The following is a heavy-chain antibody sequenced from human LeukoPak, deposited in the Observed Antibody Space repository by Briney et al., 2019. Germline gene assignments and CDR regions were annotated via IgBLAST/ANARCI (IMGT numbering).Heavy chain of an antibody. CDR3: TRIGPMIDY. D-gene: IGHD3-22*01. J-gene: IGHJ4*02. V-gene: IGHV3-49*04. CDR2: IRSKAYGGTT. Sequence: PGGSLRLSCTASGFTFGDYAMSWVRQAPGKGLEWVGFIRSKAYGGTTEYAASVKGRFTISRDDSKSIAYLQMNSLKTEDTAVYYCTRIGPMIDYWGQGTLVTVSS. CDR1: GFTFGDYA.